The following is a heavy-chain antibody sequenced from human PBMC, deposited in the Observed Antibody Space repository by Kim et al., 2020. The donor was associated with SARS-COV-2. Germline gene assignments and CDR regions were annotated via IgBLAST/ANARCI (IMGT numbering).Heavy chain of an antibody. CDR3: ARRSTDYCSSTSCYSQFDD. J-gene: IGHJ4*02. CDR1: GGSISSYY. CDR2: IYYSGST. Sequence: SETLSLTCTVSGGSISSYYWSWIRQPPGKGLEWIGYIYYSGSTNYNPSLKSRVTISVDTSKNQFSLKLSSVTAADTAVYYCARRSTDYCSSTSCYSQFDDWGQGTLVTVSS. V-gene: IGHV4-59*08. D-gene: IGHD2-2*02.